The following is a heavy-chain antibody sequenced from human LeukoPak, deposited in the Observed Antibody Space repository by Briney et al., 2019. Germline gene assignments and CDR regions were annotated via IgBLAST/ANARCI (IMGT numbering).Heavy chain of an antibody. CDR3: ARNSSDCSSTSCYHSPPYSSSAKRYNWFDP. J-gene: IGHJ5*02. D-gene: IGHD2-2*01. CDR1: GGSISSSSDY. V-gene: IGHV4-39*01. Sequence: SETLSLTCTVSGGSISSSSDYWGWIRQPPGKGLEWIVSIYYSGSTSYNPSLKSRVTISVDTSKNQFSLNLNSVTAADTAVYYCARNSSDCSSTSCYHSPPYSSSAKRYNWFDPWGQGTLVTVSS. CDR2: IYYSGST.